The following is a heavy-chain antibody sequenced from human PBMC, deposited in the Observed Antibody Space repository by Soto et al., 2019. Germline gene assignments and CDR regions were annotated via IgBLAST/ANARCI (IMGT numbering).Heavy chain of an antibody. D-gene: IGHD3-22*01. CDR3: ATSSGYYYVDY. CDR2: INAGNGNT. J-gene: IGHJ4*02. CDR1: GYTFTSYA. V-gene: IGHV1-3*01. Sequence: QVQLVQSGAEVKKPGASVKVSCKASGYTFTSYAMHWVRQAPGQRLERMGWINAGNGNTKYSQKFQGRVTITRDTSASTAYMELSSMRSADTAVYYCATSSGYYYVDYWGQGTLVTVSS.